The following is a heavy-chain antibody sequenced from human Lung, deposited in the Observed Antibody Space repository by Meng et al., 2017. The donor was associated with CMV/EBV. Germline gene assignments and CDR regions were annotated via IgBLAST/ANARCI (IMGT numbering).Heavy chain of an antibody. J-gene: IGHJ3*02. V-gene: IGHV3-30*02. CDR3: AKVKVTAALLDSFDI. CDR2: IPYDRSNK. D-gene: IGHD2-2*01. CDR1: GFTFSSFSSYA. Sequence: GGSLRLSCAASGFTFSSFSSYAMHWVRQAPGKGLEWVTSIPYDRSNKYYTDSVKGRFTISRDNSKNALYLHMNSLRTEDTAVYYCAKVKVTAALLDSFDIWGQGXMVTVSS.